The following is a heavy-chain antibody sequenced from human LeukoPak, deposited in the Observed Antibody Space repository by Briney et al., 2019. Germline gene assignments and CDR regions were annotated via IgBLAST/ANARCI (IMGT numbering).Heavy chain of an antibody. J-gene: IGHJ5*02. CDR2: ISAYNGNT. CDR3: ARVRITMVRGVIGWFDP. D-gene: IGHD3-10*01. CDR1: GYTFTSYG. V-gene: IGHV1-18*04. Sequence: ASVKVSCKASGYTFTSYGISWVRQAPGQGLEWMGWISAYNGNTNYAQKLQGRVTMTTDTSTSTAYMELRSLRSDGTAVYYCARVRITMVRGVIGWFDPRGQGTLVTVSS.